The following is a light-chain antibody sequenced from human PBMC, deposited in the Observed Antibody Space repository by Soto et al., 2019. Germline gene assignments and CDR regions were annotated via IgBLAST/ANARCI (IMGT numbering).Light chain of an antibody. CDR2: EVS. CDR1: SSDVGGYNY. J-gene: IGLJ1*01. V-gene: IGLV2-14*01. CDR3: SSYTSSSTLFV. Sequence: QSVLTQPASVSGSPGQSITISCTGTSSDVGGYNYVSWYQQHPGKAPKVMIYEVSNRPSGVSNRFSGSKSGNTASLTISGLQAEDEDDYCCSSYTSSSTLFVFGTGTKLTVL.